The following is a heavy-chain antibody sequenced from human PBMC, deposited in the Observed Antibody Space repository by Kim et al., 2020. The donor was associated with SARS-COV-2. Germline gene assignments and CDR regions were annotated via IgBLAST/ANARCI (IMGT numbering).Heavy chain of an antibody. V-gene: IGHV2-70*01. CDR2: IDWDDDK. D-gene: IGHD1-26*01. J-gene: IGHJ4*02. CDR1: GFSLSTSGMC. CDR3: ARFGYERDSGSYLFDY. Sequence: SGPTLVNPTQTLTLTCTFSGFSLSTSGMCVSWIRQPPGKALEWLALIDWDDDKYYSTSLKTRLTISKDTSKNQVVLTMTNMDPVDTATYYCARFGYERDSGSYLFDYWGQGTLVTVSS.